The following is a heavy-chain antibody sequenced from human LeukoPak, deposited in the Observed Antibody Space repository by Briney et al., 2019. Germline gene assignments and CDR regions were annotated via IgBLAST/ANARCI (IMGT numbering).Heavy chain of an antibody. D-gene: IGHD2-21*01. V-gene: IGHV3-23*01. CDR2: IGGSGYDT. Sequence: GGSLSLSCAASGFTFNSYAITWVRQAPGEGRGWVTAIGGSGYDTFYADSVKGRFTISRDNSKNTLFLQMNSLRAEDTAVYYCAKLAGLTYEKYYLDYWGQGTLVTVSS. J-gene: IGHJ4*02. CDR1: GFTFNSYA. CDR3: AKLAGLTYEKYYLDY.